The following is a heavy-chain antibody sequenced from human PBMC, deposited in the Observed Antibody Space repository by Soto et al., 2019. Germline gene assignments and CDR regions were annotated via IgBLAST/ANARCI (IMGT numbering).Heavy chain of an antibody. CDR2: IYYSGST. CDR3: ARGVLGYCSGGSCASGFWYFDL. Sequence: PSETLSLTCTVSGGSISSGGYYWSWIRQHPGKGLEWIGYIYYSGSTYYNPSLKSRVTISVDTSKNQFSLKLSSVTAADTAVYYCARGVLGYCSGGSCASGFWYFDLWGRGTLVTVSS. J-gene: IGHJ2*01. D-gene: IGHD2-15*01. V-gene: IGHV4-31*03. CDR1: GGSISSGGYY.